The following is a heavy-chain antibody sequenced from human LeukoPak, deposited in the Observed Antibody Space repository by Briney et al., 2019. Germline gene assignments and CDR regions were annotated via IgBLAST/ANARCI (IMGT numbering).Heavy chain of an antibody. J-gene: IGHJ4*02. CDR1: GGSISSSSYY. D-gene: IGHD6-19*01. CDR3: ARHAKQWLLFDY. CDR2: IYYSGST. V-gene: IGHV4-39*01. Sequence: PSETLSLTCTVSGGSISSSSYYWGWIRQPPGKGLEWIGSIYYSGSTYYNPSLKSRVTISVDTSKNQFSLKLGSVTAADTAVYYCARHAKQWLLFDYWGQGTLVTVSS.